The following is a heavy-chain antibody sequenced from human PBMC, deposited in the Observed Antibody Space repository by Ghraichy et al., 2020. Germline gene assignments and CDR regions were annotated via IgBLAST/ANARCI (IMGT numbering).Heavy chain of an antibody. CDR3: ASGGSGSYFRGFDI. V-gene: IGHV3-53*01. CDR2: IYSGGGT. CDR1: GFTVSSNY. D-gene: IGHD1-26*01. Sequence: GGSLRLSCAASGFTVSSNYMSWVRQAPGKGLEWVSVIYSGGGTYYADSVKGRFTISRDNSKNTLYLQMNSLRAEDTAVYYCASGGSGSYFRGFDIWGQGTMVTVSS. J-gene: IGHJ3*02.